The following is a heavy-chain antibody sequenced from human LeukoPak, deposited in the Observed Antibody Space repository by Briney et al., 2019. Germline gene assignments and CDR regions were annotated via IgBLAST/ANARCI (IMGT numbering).Heavy chain of an antibody. CDR2: ISWNSGSI. CDR1: GFTFDDYA. CDR3: AKDGGPYSSSWLFDY. Sequence: GGSLRLSCAAPGFTFDDYAMHWVRQAPGKGLEWVSGISWNSGSIGYADSVKGRFTISRDNAKNSLYLQMNSLRAEDTALYYCAKDGGPYSSSWLFDYWGQGTLVTVSS. V-gene: IGHV3-9*01. D-gene: IGHD6-13*01. J-gene: IGHJ4*02.